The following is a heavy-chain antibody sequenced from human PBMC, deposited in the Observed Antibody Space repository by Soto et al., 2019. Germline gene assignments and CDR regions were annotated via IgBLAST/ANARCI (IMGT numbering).Heavy chain of an antibody. Sequence: GGSLRLSCAASGFTFSSCAMSWVRQAPGKGLEWVSGISGSGSSTYYADSVKGRFTISRDNSKNTLYLQMNTLRAEDTAAYYCAKGRSSGYSTAMDYWGQGTLVTVSS. D-gene: IGHD3-3*01. CDR1: GFTFSSCA. J-gene: IGHJ4*02. CDR2: ISGSGSST. CDR3: AKGRSSGYSTAMDY. V-gene: IGHV3-23*01.